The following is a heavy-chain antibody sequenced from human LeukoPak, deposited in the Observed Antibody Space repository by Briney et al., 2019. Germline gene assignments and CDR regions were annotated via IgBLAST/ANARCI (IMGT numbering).Heavy chain of an antibody. Sequence: SETLSLTCTVSGDSISSYYWSWIRQPPGKGLEWIGYIYYSGSTNYNPSLKSRVTTSVDTSKNQFSLKLSSVTAADTAVYYCARHGRRDGYNYFVYWGQGTLVTVSS. CDR2: IYYSGST. D-gene: IGHD5-24*01. CDR3: ARHGRRDGYNYFVY. V-gene: IGHV4-59*01. CDR1: GDSISSYY. J-gene: IGHJ4*02.